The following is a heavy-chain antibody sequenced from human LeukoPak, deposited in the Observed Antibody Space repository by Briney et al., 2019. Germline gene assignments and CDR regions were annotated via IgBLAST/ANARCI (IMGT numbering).Heavy chain of an antibody. Sequence: SQTLSLTRTVSGASINSYYWSCIRQPPGKGLEWIGYIYYTGSTNYNSSLKSRVTMSIDTSKNQFSLKLSSVTAADTAVYYCARVAGYCTGTRCYAFYFNFWGQGALVTVSS. J-gene: IGHJ4*02. D-gene: IGHD2-2*01. V-gene: IGHV4-59*01. CDR1: GASINSYY. CDR2: IYYTGST. CDR3: ARVAGYCTGTRCYAFYFNF.